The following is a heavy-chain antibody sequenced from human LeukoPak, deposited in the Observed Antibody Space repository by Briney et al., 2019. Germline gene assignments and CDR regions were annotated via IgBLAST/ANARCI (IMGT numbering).Heavy chain of an antibody. CDR1: GFTFSSYA. CDR3: AKLQQQLVNPLRVLDY. CDR2: ISGSGGST. V-gene: IGHV3-23*01. D-gene: IGHD6-13*01. J-gene: IGHJ4*02. Sequence: PGGSLRLSCAASGFTFSSYAMSWVRQAPGKGLEWVSAISGSGGSTYYADSVKGRFTISRDNSKNTLYLQMNSLRAEDTAVYYCAKLQQQLVNPLRVLDYWGQGTLVTVSS.